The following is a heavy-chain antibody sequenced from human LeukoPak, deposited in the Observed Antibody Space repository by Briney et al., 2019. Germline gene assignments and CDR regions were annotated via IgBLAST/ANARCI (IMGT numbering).Heavy chain of an antibody. CDR2: MNPNSGNT. J-gene: IGHJ3*02. Sequence: ASVKVSCKASGYTFTSYDINWVRQATGQGLEWMGWMNPNSGNTGYAQNFQGRVTMTTDTPTSTAYMELRSLRSDDTAVYYCARDFSPENAFDIWGQGTMVTVSS. V-gene: IGHV1-8*02. D-gene: IGHD3-3*01. CDR1: GYTFTSYD. CDR3: ARDFSPENAFDI.